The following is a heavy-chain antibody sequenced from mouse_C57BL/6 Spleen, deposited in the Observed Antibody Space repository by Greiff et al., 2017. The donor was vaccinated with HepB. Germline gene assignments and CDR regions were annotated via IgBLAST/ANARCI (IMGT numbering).Heavy chain of an antibody. J-gene: IGHJ1*03. Sequence: VQLQQSGPELVKPGASVKISCKASGYAFSSSWMNWVKQRPGKGLEWIGRIYPGDGDTNYNGKFKGKATLTADKSSSTAYMQLSSLTSEDSAVYFCARFITTVVATGFDVWGTGTTVTVSS. V-gene: IGHV1-82*01. CDR1: GYAFSSSW. D-gene: IGHD1-1*01. CDR3: ARFITTVVATGFDV. CDR2: IYPGDGDT.